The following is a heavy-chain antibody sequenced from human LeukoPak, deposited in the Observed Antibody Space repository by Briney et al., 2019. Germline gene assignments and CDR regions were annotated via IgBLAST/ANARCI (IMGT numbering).Heavy chain of an antibody. CDR2: ISSSGSTI. D-gene: IGHD3-10*01. CDR3: ARRWFGELYLDDY. V-gene: IGHV3-48*03. CDR1: GFTFSSYE. Sequence: PGGSLRLSCAASGFTFSSYEMNWVRQAPGKGLEWASYISSSGSTIYYADSVKGRFTISRDNAKNSLYLQMNSLRAEDTAVYYCARRWFGELYLDDYWGQGTLVTVSS. J-gene: IGHJ4*02.